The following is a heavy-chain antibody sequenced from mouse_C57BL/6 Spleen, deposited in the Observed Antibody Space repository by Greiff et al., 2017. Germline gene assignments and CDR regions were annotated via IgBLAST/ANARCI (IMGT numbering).Heavy chain of an antibody. V-gene: IGHV1-50*01. CDR1: GYTFTSYW. Sequence: QVQLQQPGAELVKPGASVKLSCKASGYTFTSYWMQWVKQRPGQGLEWIGEIDPSDSYTNYNQKFKGKATLAVDTSSSPAYMQLSSLTSEDSAVYDCARRGSITTVVPMDYWGQGTSVTVSS. J-gene: IGHJ4*01. CDR2: IDPSDSYT. CDR3: ARRGSITTVVPMDY. D-gene: IGHD1-1*01.